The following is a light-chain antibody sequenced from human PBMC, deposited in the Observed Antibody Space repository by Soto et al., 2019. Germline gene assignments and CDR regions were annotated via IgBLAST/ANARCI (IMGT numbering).Light chain of an antibody. Sequence: QSVLTQPASVSGSPGQSITISCAGTSSDIGNYNYVSWYQQYPSKAPKLMIYDVSSRPSGVSSRFSGSKSGNTASLTISGLQAEDEADYYCTSYTTSSTLVFGGGTKLTVL. J-gene: IGLJ2*01. CDR3: TSYTTSSTLV. CDR2: DVS. V-gene: IGLV2-14*01. CDR1: SSDIGNYNY.